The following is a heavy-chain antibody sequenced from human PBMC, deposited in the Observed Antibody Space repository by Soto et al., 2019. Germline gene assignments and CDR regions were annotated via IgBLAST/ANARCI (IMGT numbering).Heavy chain of an antibody. CDR3: ARDRCQRGFDFWSGYYRPCAFDI. CDR2: ISSSGSTI. V-gene: IGHV3-11*01. Sequence: LRLSCAASGFTFSDYYMSWIRQAPGKGLEWVSYISSSGSTIYYADSVKGRFTISRDNAKNSLYLQMNSLRAEDTAVYYCARDRCQRGFDFWSGYYRPCAFDIWGQGTMVTVSS. CDR1: GFTFSDYY. J-gene: IGHJ3*02. D-gene: IGHD3-3*01.